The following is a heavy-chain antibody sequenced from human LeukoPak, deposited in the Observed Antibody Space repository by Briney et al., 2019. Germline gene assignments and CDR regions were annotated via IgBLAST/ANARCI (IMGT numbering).Heavy chain of an antibody. CDR2: IYDSGST. J-gene: IGHJ4*02. V-gene: IGHV4-59*01. Sequence: SETLSLTCTVSGGSISTYYWSWIRQPPGKGLEWIGYIYDSGSTNSNPSLKSRVTISVDTSKNQFSLKLSSVTAADTAVYFRGREIRIVGATTLDYWGQGTLVTVSS. CDR3: GREIRIVGATTLDY. D-gene: IGHD1-26*01. CDR1: GGSISTYY.